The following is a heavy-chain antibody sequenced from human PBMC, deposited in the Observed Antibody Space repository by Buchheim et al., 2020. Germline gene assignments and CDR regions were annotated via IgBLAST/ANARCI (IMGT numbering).Heavy chain of an antibody. CDR3: ARVGSSSWYWFDP. V-gene: IGHV4-59*01. J-gene: IGHJ5*02. CDR2: IYYTGST. Sequence: QVQLQESGPGLVKPSETLSLTCTVSGGSISSYYWSWIRQPPGKGLEWIGYIYYTGSTNYNPSLKSRVTISIDTSKNQFSLKLSSVAVADTAVYYCARVGSSSWYWFDPWGQGTL. D-gene: IGHD6-13*01. CDR1: GGSISSYY.